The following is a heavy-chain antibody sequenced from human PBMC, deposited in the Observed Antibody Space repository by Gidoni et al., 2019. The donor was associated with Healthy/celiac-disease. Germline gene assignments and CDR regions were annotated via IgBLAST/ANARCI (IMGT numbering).Heavy chain of an antibody. V-gene: IGHV3-11*01. J-gene: IGHJ6*02. CDR3: ARVGLAAPLTSSSPRSYYGMDV. CDR2: ISSSGSTI. D-gene: IGHD6-6*01. Sequence: GKGLEWVSYISSSGSTIYYADSVKGRFTISRDNAKNSLYLQMNSLRAEDTAVYYCARVGLAAPLTSSSPRSYYGMDVWGQGTTVTVSS.